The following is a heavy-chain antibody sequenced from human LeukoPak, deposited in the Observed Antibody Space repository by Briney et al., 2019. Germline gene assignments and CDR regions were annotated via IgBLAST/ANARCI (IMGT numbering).Heavy chain of an antibody. CDR1: GLPISSYY. J-gene: IGHJ4*02. V-gene: IGHV4-59*01. Sequence: PSETLSLTCTVSGLPISSYYWTWIRQPPGRGLEWIGYMYYTGSTSYSPSLKSRVTISADTSKNQFSLNLSSVTAADTAVYYCARESVAAAAFDYWGRGTLVTVSS. CDR3: ARESVAAAAFDY. CDR2: MYYTGST. D-gene: IGHD6-13*01.